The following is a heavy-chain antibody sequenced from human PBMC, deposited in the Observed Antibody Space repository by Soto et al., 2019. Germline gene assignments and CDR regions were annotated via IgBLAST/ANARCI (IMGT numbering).Heavy chain of an antibody. CDR3: ARDLRSVTRYYYGMDV. J-gene: IGHJ6*02. V-gene: IGHV3-23*01. CDR2: ISGSGFKK. CDR1: GFIFENFG. Sequence: PGGSLRLSXAASGFIFENFGMSWVRQAPGKGLEWISSISGSGFKKYYADSVKGRFTISRDNSKNTLYLQMNSLRAEDTAVYYCARDLRSVTRYYYGMDVWGQGTTVTVSS. D-gene: IGHD5-18*01.